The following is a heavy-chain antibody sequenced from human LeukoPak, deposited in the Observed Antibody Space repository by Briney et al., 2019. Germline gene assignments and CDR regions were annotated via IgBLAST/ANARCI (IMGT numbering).Heavy chain of an antibody. CDR3: CGSSGYYSNWFDP. Sequence: PSETLSLTCTVSGGSISSYYWSWIRQPAGKGLEWIGRIYTSGSTNYNPSLKGRVTMSVDTSKNQFSLKLSSVTAADTAVYYCCGSSGYYSNWFDPWGQGTLVTVSS. D-gene: IGHD3-22*01. CDR1: GGSISSYY. CDR2: IYTSGST. J-gene: IGHJ5*02. V-gene: IGHV4-4*07.